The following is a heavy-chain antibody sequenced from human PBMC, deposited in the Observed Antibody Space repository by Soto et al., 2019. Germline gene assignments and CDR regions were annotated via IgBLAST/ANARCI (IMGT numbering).Heavy chain of an antibody. CDR2: LSDSGDSI. J-gene: IGHJ4*02. V-gene: IGHV3-23*01. CDR3: AKVSSSWYAGFFDL. D-gene: IGHD6-13*01. CDR1: GFTFSSHA. Sequence: GGSLRLSCTASGFTFSSHAMTWVRKETGRGLEWVSGLSDSGDSIYYADSVKGRFTIYRDNSMNTLYLQMNTLRVEDTAVYYCAKVSSSWYAGFFDLWGQGTLVTVSS.